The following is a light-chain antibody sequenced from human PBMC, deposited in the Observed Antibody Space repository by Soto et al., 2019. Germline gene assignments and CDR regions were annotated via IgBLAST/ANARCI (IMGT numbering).Light chain of an antibody. V-gene: IGKV1-9*01. CDR1: QDIAIY. CDR3: QQYNSYPWT. Sequence: DIQMTQSPSSLSSSVGDRVTITCRASQDIAIYLAWYQQKPGEAPKLLIYAASTLYGGVPSRFSGSGSGTEFTLTISSLQPDDFATYYCQQYNSYPWTFGQGTKVDIK. CDR2: AAS. J-gene: IGKJ1*01.